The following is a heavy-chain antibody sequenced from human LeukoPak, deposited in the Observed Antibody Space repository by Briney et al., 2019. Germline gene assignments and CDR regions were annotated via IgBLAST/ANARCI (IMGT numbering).Heavy chain of an antibody. J-gene: IGHJ4*02. Sequence: ASVKVSCKASGGTFSSYAISWVRQAPGQGLEWMGWISAYNGNTNYAQKLQGRVTMTTDTSTSTAYMELRSLRSDDTAVYYCARTGTPSPQYYFDYWGQGTLVTVSS. CDR2: ISAYNGNT. V-gene: IGHV1-18*01. CDR1: GGTFSSYA. CDR3: ARTGTPSPQYYFDY. D-gene: IGHD7-27*01.